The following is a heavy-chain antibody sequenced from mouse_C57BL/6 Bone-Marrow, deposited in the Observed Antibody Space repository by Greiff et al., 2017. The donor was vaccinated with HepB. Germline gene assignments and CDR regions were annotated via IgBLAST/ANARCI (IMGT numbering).Heavy chain of an antibody. CDR3: EIRAYGYDGPWFAY. CDR1: GYTFTSYW. J-gene: IGHJ3*01. Sequence: QVHVKQPGAELVKPGASVKVSCKASGYTFTSYWMHWVKQRPGQGLEWIGRIHPSDSDTNYNQKFKGKATLTVDKSSSTADMQLSSLTSEDSAVYYCEIRAYGYDGPWFAYWGQGTLVTVSA. CDR2: IHPSDSDT. V-gene: IGHV1-74*01. D-gene: IGHD2-2*01.